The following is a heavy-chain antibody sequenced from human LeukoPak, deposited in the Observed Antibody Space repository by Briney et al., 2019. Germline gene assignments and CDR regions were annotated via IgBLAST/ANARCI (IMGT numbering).Heavy chain of an antibody. J-gene: IGHJ4*02. D-gene: IGHD6-6*01. CDR3: ARGLRSSSSSGLGDY. CDR2: IYYSGST. Sequence: KPSETLSLTCTVSGGSISSSSYYWGWIRQPPGKGLEWIGNIYYSGSTYYNPSLKSRVTISVDTSKNQFSLKLSSVTAADTAVYYCARGLRSSSSSGLGDYWGQGTLVTVSS. V-gene: IGHV4-39*07. CDR1: GGSISSSSYY.